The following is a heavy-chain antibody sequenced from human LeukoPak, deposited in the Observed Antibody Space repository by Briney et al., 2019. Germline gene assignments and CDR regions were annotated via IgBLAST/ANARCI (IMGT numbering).Heavy chain of an antibody. D-gene: IGHD3-22*01. J-gene: IGHJ4*02. Sequence: SETLSLTCTVSGGSISSYYWSWIRQPAGKGLEGIGRIYTSGTTNYNPSLKSRVTMSVDTSKNQFSLKLSSVTAADTAVYFCAKRGVVIRVILVGFHKEAYYFDSWGQGALVTVSS. V-gene: IGHV4-4*07. CDR3: AKRGVVIRVILVGFHKEAYYFDS. CDR2: IYTSGTT. CDR1: GGSISSYY.